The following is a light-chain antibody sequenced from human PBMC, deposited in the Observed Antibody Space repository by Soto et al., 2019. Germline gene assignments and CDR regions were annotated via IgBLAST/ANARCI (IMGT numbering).Light chain of an antibody. CDR1: QSVSSY. V-gene: IGKV3-11*01. J-gene: IGKJ4*01. CDR3: QQRSNWPLT. Sequence: EIVLTQSPATLSLSPGERATLSCRASQSVSSYLAWYQQKPGQAPRLLIYDASNRATGIPARFSGSGSVTDFTLTISSLEPEDFVVYYCQQRSNWPLTFGGGTKVDIK. CDR2: DAS.